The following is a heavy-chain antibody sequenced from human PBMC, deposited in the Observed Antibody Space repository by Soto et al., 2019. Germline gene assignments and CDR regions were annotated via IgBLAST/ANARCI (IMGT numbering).Heavy chain of an antibody. Sequence: QVQLVESGGGVVQPGRSLRLSCAASGFTFSSYGMHWVRQAPGKGLEWVAVISYDGSNKYYADSVKGRFTISRDNSKNTLYLQMNSLRAEDTAVYYCAKSKQLSNYYYYYGMDVWGQGTTVTVSS. J-gene: IGHJ6*02. CDR3: AKSKQLSNYYYYYGMDV. CDR2: ISYDGSNK. V-gene: IGHV3-30*18. D-gene: IGHD5-18*01. CDR1: GFTFSSYG.